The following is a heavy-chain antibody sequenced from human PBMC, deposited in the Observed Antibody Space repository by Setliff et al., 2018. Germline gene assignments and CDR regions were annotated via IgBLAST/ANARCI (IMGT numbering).Heavy chain of an antibody. CDR2: FDPEDGVT. J-gene: IGHJ4*02. CDR1: GHTLTELS. V-gene: IGHV1-24*01. CDR3: ATLAFTYYYDSSGYYPHDY. D-gene: IGHD3-22*01. Sequence: ASVKVSCKVSGHTLTELSMHWVRQAPGKGLEWTGGFDPEDGVTIYAQKFQGRVTMTEDTSTDTAYMELSSLRSEDTAVYYCATLAFTYYYDSSGYYPHDYWGQGTLVTVSS.